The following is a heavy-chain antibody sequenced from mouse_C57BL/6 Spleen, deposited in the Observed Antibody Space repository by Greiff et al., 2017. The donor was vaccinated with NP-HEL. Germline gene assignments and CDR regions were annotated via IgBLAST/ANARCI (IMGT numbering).Heavy chain of an antibody. Sequence: VQLQQSGPELVKPGASVKISCKASGYSFTSYYIHWVKQRPGQGLEWIGWIYPGSGNTKYNEKFKGKATLTADTSSSTAYMQLSSLTSEDSAVYYCARRGLRQGDYYAMDYWGQGTSVTVSS. CDR3: ARRGLRQGDYYAMDY. D-gene: IGHD2-2*01. CDR1: GYSFTSYY. V-gene: IGHV1-66*01. CDR2: IYPGSGNT. J-gene: IGHJ4*01.